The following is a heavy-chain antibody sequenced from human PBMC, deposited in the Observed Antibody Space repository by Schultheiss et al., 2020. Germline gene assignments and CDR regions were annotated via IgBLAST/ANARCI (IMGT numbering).Heavy chain of an antibody. CDR2: IYYSGST. J-gene: IGHJ6*04. Sequence: SQTLSLTCAVYGGSFSGYYWSWIRQPPGKGLEWIGYIYYSGSTNYNPSLKSRVTISVDTSKNQFSLKLSSVTAADTAVYYCARHDYDYYYGMDVWGKGTTVTVSS. V-gene: IGHV4-59*01. CDR3: ARHDYDYYYGMDV. CDR1: GGSFSGYY.